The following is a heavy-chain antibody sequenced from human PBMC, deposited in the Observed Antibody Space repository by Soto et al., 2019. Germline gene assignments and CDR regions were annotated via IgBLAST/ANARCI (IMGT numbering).Heavy chain of an antibody. V-gene: IGHV3-30*04. J-gene: IGHJ4*02. Sequence: QVQLVESGGGVVQPGRSLRLSCAASGFTFSNYTMHWVRQAPGKGLEWVALISYDEIDKYFADAVKGRFTISRENSKNTLYLQMDSLRAEDTAVYYCAGRSGSSDYWGRGTLVTVSS. CDR2: ISYDEIDK. CDR3: AGRSGSSDY. CDR1: GFTFSNYT. D-gene: IGHD3-10*01.